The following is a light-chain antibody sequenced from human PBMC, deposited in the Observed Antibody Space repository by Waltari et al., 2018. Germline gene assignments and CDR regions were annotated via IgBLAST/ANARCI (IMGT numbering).Light chain of an antibody. V-gene: IGLV2-14*03. J-gene: IGLJ2*01. CDR2: DVN. CDR3: ISYTSTTTYVV. Sequence: QSALTQPASVSASPGQSITISCTGTSGDDGGYAYVSGYQQHPGKAPQLIIYDVNKRPSGVSHRFSASKSGNTASLTIFGLQAEDEADYYCISYTSTTTYVVVGGGTKLTVL. CDR1: SGDDGGYAY.